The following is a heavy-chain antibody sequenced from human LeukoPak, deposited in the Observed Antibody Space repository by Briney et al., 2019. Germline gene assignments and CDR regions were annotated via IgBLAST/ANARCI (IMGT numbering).Heavy chain of an antibody. Sequence: GGSLRLSCAASGFTFGSYAMSWVRQAPGKGLEWVSAISGSGGSTYYADSVKGRFTISRDNSKNTLYLQMNSLRAEDTAVYYCAKEPLGITIFGVVLYFDYWGQGTLVTVSS. J-gene: IGHJ4*02. CDR2: ISGSGGST. CDR1: GFTFGSYA. CDR3: AKEPLGITIFGVVLYFDY. D-gene: IGHD3-3*01. V-gene: IGHV3-23*01.